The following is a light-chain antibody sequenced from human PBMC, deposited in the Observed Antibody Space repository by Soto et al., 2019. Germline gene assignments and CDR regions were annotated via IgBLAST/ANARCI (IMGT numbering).Light chain of an antibody. CDR2: GNS. Sequence: QSVLTQPPSASGTPGQRVTISCSGSSSNIGAGYDVHWYQQLPGTAPKLLIYGNSNRPSGVPDRFSGSKSGTSASLAITGLQAEDEADYYCQSYDSSLSGPSFGGGTKLTVL. J-gene: IGLJ3*02. CDR1: SSNIGAGYD. V-gene: IGLV1-40*01. CDR3: QSYDSSLSGPS.